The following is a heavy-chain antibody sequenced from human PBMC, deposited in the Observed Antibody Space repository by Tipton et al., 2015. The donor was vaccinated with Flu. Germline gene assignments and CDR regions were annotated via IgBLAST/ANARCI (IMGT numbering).Heavy chain of an antibody. CDR3: ARVPLSEAYRHYYHMDV. V-gene: IGHV4-4*07. J-gene: IGHJ6*03. CDR1: GGSINDYY. Sequence: TLSLTCTVSGGSINDYYWSWIRQPAGKGLEWIGRIYSSGSTDYKSSLKSRVTMSVDTSKKQFSLRLSSVTAADTAVYYCARVPLSEAYRHYYHMDVWGKGATVAVSS. D-gene: IGHD1-26*01. CDR2: IYSSGST.